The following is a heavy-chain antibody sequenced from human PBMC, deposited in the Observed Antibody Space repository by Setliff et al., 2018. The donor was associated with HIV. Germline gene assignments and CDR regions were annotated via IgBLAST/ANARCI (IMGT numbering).Heavy chain of an antibody. CDR2: IDANTGIP. V-gene: IGHV7-4-1*02. CDR1: AFTFNIYA. Sequence: ASVKVSCKASAFTFNIYAIHWVRQAPGQGLEWMGYIDANTGIPTYAQALSGRFVFSLDTSVTTAYLQISSLTAEDAAVYYCARDFLGDPDWSLDYWGQGTLVTVS. CDR3: ARDFLGDPDWSLDY. D-gene: IGHD3-9*01. J-gene: IGHJ4*02.